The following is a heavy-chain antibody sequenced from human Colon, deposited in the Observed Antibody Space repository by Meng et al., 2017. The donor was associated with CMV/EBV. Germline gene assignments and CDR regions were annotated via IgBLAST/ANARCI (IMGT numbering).Heavy chain of an antibody. J-gene: IGHJ6*02. CDR2: ISGSGGST. Sequence: RSWVRTAPGKGLEWVSAISGSGGSTYYADSVKGRFTIARDNSKNTLYLQMNSLRAEDTAVYYCAKDWWRTRDAIVGAQKRGGGMDVWGQGTTVTVSS. V-gene: IGHV3-23*01. D-gene: IGHD1-26*01. CDR3: AKDWWRTRDAIVGAQKRGGGMDV.